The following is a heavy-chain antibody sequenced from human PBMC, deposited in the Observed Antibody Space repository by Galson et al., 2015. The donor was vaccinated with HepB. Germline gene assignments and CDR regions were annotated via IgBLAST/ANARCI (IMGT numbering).Heavy chain of an antibody. V-gene: IGHV3-7*01. D-gene: IGHD2-8*01. Sequence: SLRLSCAASGFAFSGYWMSWVRQAPGKGLEWVANINQVGSEKFSVDSVRGRFIMSRENAKDSLYLQMNSLRAEDTAVYYCARGGLNSFDFWGQGTLVTVSS. CDR1: GFAFSGYW. CDR3: ARGGLNSFDF. J-gene: IGHJ4*02. CDR2: INQVGSEK.